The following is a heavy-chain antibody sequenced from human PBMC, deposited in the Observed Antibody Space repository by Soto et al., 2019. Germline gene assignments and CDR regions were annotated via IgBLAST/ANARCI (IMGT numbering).Heavy chain of an antibody. D-gene: IGHD3-9*01. J-gene: IGHJ2*01. CDR3: ARAGGGPYFDLLPGTGTHWYFDL. V-gene: IGHV1-18*01. Sequence: QVQLVQSGAEVKKPGASVKVSCKASGYTFTSYGISWVRQAPGQGLEWMGWISAYNGNTNYAQKLQGRVTMTTYTSTSTAYMELRSLRPDDAAVYYCARAGGGPYFDLLPGTGTHWYFDLWGRGTLVSVSS. CDR1: GYTFTSYG. CDR2: ISAYNGNT.